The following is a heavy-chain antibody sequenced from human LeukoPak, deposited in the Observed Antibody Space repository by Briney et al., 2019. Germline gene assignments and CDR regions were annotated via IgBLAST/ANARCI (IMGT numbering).Heavy chain of an antibody. CDR2: INHSGST. CDR3: ARGRGPKWGPERGESYFHY. J-gene: IGHJ4*02. Sequence: SETLSLTCAVYGGSFSGYYWSWIRQPPGKGLEWIVEINHSGSTNYNTPLKSRVNISVDTSKHHFSLKLSAVTAADTAVYYCARGRGPKWGPERGESYFHYWRQGPLVTVS. D-gene: IGHD1-14*01. CDR1: GGSFSGYY. V-gene: IGHV4-34*01.